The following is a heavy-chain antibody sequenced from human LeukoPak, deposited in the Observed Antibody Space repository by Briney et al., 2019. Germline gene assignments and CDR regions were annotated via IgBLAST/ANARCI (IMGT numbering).Heavy chain of an antibody. Sequence: SGGSLRLSCAASGFNFSSYSMNWVRQAPGKGLEWVSSISSSSFRYYADSVKGRFTISRDNAKNSLHLQMNSLRAEDTAVYYCARESSGYFYWGQGTLVTVSS. CDR2: ISSSSFR. J-gene: IGHJ4*02. CDR3: ARESSGYFY. CDR1: GFNFSSYS. D-gene: IGHD3-22*01. V-gene: IGHV3-21*01.